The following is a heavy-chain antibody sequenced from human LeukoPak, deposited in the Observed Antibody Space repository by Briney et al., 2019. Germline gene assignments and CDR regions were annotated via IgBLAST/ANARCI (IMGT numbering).Heavy chain of an antibody. CDR3: ARGGIVGATNAFDI. V-gene: IGHV4-61*02. Sequence: SETLSLTCTVSGGSISSSSYYWSWIRQPAGKGLEWIGRIYTSGSTNYNPSLKSRVTMSVDTSKNQFSLKLSSVTAADTAVYYCARGGIVGATNAFDIWGQGTMVTVSS. D-gene: IGHD1-26*01. CDR2: IYTSGST. J-gene: IGHJ3*02. CDR1: GGSISSSSYY.